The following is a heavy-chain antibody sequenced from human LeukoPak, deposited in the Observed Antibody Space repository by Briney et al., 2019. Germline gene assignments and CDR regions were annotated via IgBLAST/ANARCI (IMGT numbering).Heavy chain of an antibody. J-gene: IGHJ4*02. CDR2: IYYSGST. CDR3: ARDGTYGSGSYSKGFDH. CDR1: GGSISSGGYY. Sequence: SQTLSLTCTVSGGSISSGGYYWSWIRQHPGKGLEWIGYIYYSGSTYYNPSLKSRVTISVDTSKNQFSLKLSSVTAADTAVYYCARDGTYGSGSYSKGFDHWGQGTLVTVSS. D-gene: IGHD3-10*01. V-gene: IGHV4-31*03.